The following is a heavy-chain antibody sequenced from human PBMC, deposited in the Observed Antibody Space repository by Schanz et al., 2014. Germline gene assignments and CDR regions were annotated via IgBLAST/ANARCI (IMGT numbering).Heavy chain of an antibody. V-gene: IGHV3-23*01. CDR2: LSEGGGGT. CDR3: ARPALWFGDNCFDP. CDR1: GFTFTNYA. J-gene: IGHJ5*02. Sequence: DVQLLESGGGLVQPGGSLRLSCAASGFTFTNYAMSWVRQAPGKGLEWVSALSEGGGGTHYADSVRGRFTISSDSSKNTLYLQMSSLRADDTAVYYCARPALWFGDNCFDPWGQGTLVTVSS. D-gene: IGHD3-10*01.